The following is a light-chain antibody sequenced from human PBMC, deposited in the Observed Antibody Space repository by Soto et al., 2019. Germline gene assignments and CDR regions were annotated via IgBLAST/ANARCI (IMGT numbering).Light chain of an antibody. Sequence: DIQMTQSPSTLAASVGDRVTITCRASQSISSWLAWYQQKPGKAPKLLIFDASSLESGVPSRFSGIGSGTEFTLTISSLQPEDFATYYCLTYNTYCLHTIGQGTQLEIK. V-gene: IGKV1-5*01. CDR3: LTYNTYCLHT. J-gene: IGKJ2*01. CDR2: DAS. CDR1: QSISSW.